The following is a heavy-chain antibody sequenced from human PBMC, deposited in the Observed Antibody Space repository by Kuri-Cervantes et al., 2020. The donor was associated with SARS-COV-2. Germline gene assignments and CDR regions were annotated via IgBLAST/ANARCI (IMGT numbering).Heavy chain of an antibody. CDR2: ISAYNGNT. V-gene: IGHV1-18*01. J-gene: IGHJ3*02. D-gene: IGHD1-26*01. Sequence: ASVKVSCKASGYTFTSYGFSWVRQAPGQGLECMGWISAYNGNTNYAQKFQGRVTMTTDTSMSTAYMELRSLRSDDTAVYYCARVWWEARITDAFDIWGQGTMVTVSS. CDR3: ARVWWEARITDAFDI. CDR1: GYTFTSYG.